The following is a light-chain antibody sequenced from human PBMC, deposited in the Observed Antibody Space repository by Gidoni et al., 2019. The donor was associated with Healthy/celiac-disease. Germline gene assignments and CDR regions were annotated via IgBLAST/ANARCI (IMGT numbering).Light chain of an antibody. V-gene: IGLV3-19*01. Sequence: SSELTQDPAVSVALGQTVRITCQGDSLRSYYASWYQQKPGQAPVLVIYGKNNRPSGIPDRFSGSSSGNTASLTITGAHAEDEADYYCNSRDSSGNPHWVFGGGTKLTVL. J-gene: IGLJ3*02. CDR2: GKN. CDR1: SLRSYY. CDR3: NSRDSSGNPHWV.